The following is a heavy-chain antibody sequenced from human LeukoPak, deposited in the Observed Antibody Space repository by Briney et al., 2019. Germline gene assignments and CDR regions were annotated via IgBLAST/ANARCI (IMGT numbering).Heavy chain of an antibody. V-gene: IGHV4-34*01. CDR2: INHSGST. CDR3: ASFGVVTQGS. Sequence: SETLSLTCAVYGGSFSGYYWSWIRQPPGKGLEWIGEINHSGSTNYNPSLKSRVTISVDTSKNQFSLKLSSVTAADTAVYYCASFGVVTQGSWGQGTLVTVSS. CDR1: GGSFSGYY. D-gene: IGHD3-3*01. J-gene: IGHJ4*02.